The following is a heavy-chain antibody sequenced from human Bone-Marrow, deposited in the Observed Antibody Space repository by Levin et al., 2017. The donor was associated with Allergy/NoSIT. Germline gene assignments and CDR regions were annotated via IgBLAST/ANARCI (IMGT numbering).Heavy chain of an antibody. V-gene: IGHV3-11*01. CDR1: GFRFSDYY. CDR3: ARVTTTDTYYHYQMDV. D-gene: IGHD4-11*01. Sequence: GGSLRLSCAASGFRFSDYYMSWIRQAPGKGLEWVAHISGSGTTTYFADSVKGRFTLSRDNPKTSVSLQMNGLRAEDTAVYYCARVTTTDTYYHYQMDVWGQGTTVTVSS. CDR2: ISGSGTTT. J-gene: IGHJ6*02.